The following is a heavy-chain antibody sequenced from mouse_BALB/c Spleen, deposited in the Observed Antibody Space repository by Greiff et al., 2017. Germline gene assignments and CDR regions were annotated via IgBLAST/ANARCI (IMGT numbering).Heavy chain of an antibody. CDR2: ISDGGSYT. Sequence: EVQRVESGGGLVKPGGSLKLSCAASGFTFSDYYMYWVRQTPEKRLEWVATISDGGSYTYYPDSVKGRFTISRDNAKNNLYLQMSSLKSEDTAMYYCARGVLIYDGYQFAYWGQGTLVTVSA. V-gene: IGHV5-4*02. D-gene: IGHD2-3*01. CDR1: GFTFSDYY. J-gene: IGHJ3*01. CDR3: ARGVLIYDGYQFAY.